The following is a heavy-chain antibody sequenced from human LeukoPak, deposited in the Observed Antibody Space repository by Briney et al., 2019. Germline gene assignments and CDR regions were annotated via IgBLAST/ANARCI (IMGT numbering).Heavy chain of an antibody. Sequence: ASVKVSCKASGYTFTAYYMHWVRQAPGQGLEWMGWINPNSGGTNYAQKFQGRVTMTRDTSISTAYMELNRLTSVDTAVYYCARVGEYGSGSYLVHWGQGALVTVSS. CDR2: INPNSGGT. CDR3: ARVGEYGSGSYLVH. J-gene: IGHJ5*02. CDR1: GYTFTAYY. V-gene: IGHV1-2*02. D-gene: IGHD3-10*01.